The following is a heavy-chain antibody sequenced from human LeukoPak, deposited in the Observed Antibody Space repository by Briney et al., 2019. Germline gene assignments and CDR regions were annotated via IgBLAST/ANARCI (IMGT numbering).Heavy chain of an antibody. D-gene: IGHD3-22*01. CDR2: IYHAGST. V-gene: IGHV4-31*03. J-gene: IGHJ6*03. Sequence: PSETLSLTCTVSGGSISSGGYFRSWIRQHPGKGLEWIAHIYHAGSTHDNPSLRGRVAISLDTSANQFSLRLSSVTAADTAVYFCARATHYSASTGGPYMDVWGQGTTVTVSS. CDR1: GGSISSGGYF. CDR3: ARATHYSASTGGPYMDV.